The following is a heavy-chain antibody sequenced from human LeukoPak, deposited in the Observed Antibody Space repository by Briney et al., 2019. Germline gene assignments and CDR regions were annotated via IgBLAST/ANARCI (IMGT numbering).Heavy chain of an antibody. CDR2: INHSGST. J-gene: IGHJ6*03. CDR3: GRLHVYYYLRGGYYYYYYMDV. CDR1: GGSFSGYY. D-gene: IGHD3-3*01. V-gene: IGHV4-34*01. Sequence: PSETLSLTCAVYGGSFSGYYWSWIRQPPGKGLEWIGEINHSGSTNYNPSLKSRVTISVDTSKTQFSLKLSSVAAAETAVNCCGRLHVYYYLRGGYYYYYYMDVWGQGTTVTVSS.